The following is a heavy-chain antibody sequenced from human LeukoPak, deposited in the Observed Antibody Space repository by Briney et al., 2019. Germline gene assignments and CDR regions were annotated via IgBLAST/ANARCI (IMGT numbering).Heavy chain of an antibody. J-gene: IGHJ4*02. Sequence: SETLSLTCTASGGSISSYYWTWIRQPPGKGLEWIGYIYYSGSTNYNPSLKSRVTISVDTSKNQFSLKLSSVTAADTAVYYCARGVVVPPSYYFDYWGQGTLVTVSS. CDR2: IYYSGST. CDR3: ARGVVVPPSYYFDY. D-gene: IGHD2-2*01. V-gene: IGHV4-59*01. CDR1: GGSISSYY.